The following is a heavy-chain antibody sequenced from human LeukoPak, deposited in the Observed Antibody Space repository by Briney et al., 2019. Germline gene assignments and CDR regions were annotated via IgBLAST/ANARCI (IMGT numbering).Heavy chain of an antibody. J-gene: IGHJ4*02. D-gene: IGHD6-13*01. Sequence: PSETLSLTCTVSGGSISISSYYWGWIRQPPGKGLEWLGSIYYSGSTYYNPSLKSRVTIPVDTSKNQFSLKLSSVTAADTAVYYCALLTGYSSSWYEYYFDYWGQGTLVTVSS. CDR3: ALLTGYSSSWYEYYFDY. CDR1: GGSISISSYY. V-gene: IGHV4-39*01. CDR2: IYYSGST.